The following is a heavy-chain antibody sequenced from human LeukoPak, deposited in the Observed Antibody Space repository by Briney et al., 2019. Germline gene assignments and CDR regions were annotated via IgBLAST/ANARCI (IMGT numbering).Heavy chain of an antibody. D-gene: IGHD4-17*01. CDR3: ARSIYGDVYFDY. Sequence: SETLSLTCTVSGGSISSDYWGWIRQPPGKGLEWIGRIYTSGSTNYNPSLKSRVTMSVDTSKNQFSLKLSSVTAADTAVYYCARSIYGDVYFDYWGQGTLVTVSS. CDR2: IYTSGST. CDR1: GGSISSDY. J-gene: IGHJ4*02. V-gene: IGHV4-4*07.